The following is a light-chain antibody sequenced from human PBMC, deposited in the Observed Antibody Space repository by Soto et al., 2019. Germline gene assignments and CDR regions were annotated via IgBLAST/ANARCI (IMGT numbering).Light chain of an antibody. Sequence: TITCRASQSITTFLAWYQQKPGKAPKLLIYDVSSLQSGVPSRFSGSGSGTDFTLTISRLEPEDFAVYYCQQYGSSLLTFGGGTKVDIK. V-gene: IGKV1-5*01. J-gene: IGKJ4*01. CDR2: DVS. CDR1: QSITTF. CDR3: QQYGSSLLT.